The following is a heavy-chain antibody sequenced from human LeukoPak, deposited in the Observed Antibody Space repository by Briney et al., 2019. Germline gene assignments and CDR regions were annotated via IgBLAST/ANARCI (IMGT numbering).Heavy chain of an antibody. CDR3: ARSFPGDDFWSGYYVGGGSLALDY. CDR1: GGSISSYY. CDR2: IYYSGST. D-gene: IGHD3-3*01. Sequence: PSETLSLTCTVSGGSISSYYWSWIRQPPGKGLEWIGYIYYSGSTNYNPSLKSRVTISVDTSKNQFSLKLSSVTAADTAVYHCARSFPGDDFWSGYYVGGGSLALDYWGQGTLVTVSS. V-gene: IGHV4-59*01. J-gene: IGHJ4*02.